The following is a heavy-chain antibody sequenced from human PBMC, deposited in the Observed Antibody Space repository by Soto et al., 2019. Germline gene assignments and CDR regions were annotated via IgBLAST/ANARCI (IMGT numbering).Heavy chain of an antibody. CDR2: IDSDGRST. CDR1: GFTFSSYW. J-gene: IGHJ4*02. D-gene: IGHD3-22*01. V-gene: IGHV3-74*03. CDR3: VRDYDSSGFYSGH. Sequence: PGGSLRLSCAASGFTFSSYWMHWVRQSPGKGLAWVSQIDSDGRSTTYADTVRGRFTVSRDNAKNKLFLQMNSLRAEDTAVYYCVRDYDSSGFYSGHWGQGTLVTVSS.